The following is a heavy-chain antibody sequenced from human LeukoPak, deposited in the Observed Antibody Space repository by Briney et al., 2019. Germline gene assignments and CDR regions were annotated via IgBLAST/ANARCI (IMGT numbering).Heavy chain of an antibody. CDR2: IYYSGST. Sequence: PSETLSLTCTVSGGSISSGGYYWSWIRQPPGKALEWIGYIYYSGSTYYNPSLKSRVTISVDTSKNQFSLKLSSVTAADTAVYYCARSRLDDAFDIWGQGTMVTVSS. CDR3: ARSRLDDAFDI. D-gene: IGHD6-19*01. V-gene: IGHV4-30-4*08. J-gene: IGHJ3*02. CDR1: GGSISSGGYY.